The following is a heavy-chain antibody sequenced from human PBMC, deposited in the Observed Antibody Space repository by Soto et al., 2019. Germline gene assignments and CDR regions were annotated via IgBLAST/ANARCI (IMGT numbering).Heavy chain of an antibody. CDR2: IYYSGST. CDR3: ARDAKVTSYYYYYGMDV. Sequence: XETLSLTCTVAGCSISSYYWSWIRQPPGRGLEWIGYIYYSGSTNYNPSLKSRVTISVDTSKNQFSLKLSSVTAADTAVYYCARDAKVTSYYYYYGMDVWGQGTTVTVSS. J-gene: IGHJ6*01. D-gene: IGHD4-17*01. V-gene: IGHV4-59*01. CDR1: GCSISSYY.